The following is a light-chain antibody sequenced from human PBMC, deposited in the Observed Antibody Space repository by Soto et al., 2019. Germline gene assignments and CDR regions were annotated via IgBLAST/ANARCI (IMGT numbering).Light chain of an antibody. CDR3: QQYNNYPRT. Sequence: DIPMTQFPSTLSASVGDRVTITCRASQSVDTWLAWYQQKPGKAPSLVIYKTSNLESGVPSRFSGSGSGTEFTLTIRSLQPDDFATYYCQQYNNYPRTFSQGTKVEVK. J-gene: IGKJ1*01. CDR2: KTS. V-gene: IGKV1-5*03. CDR1: QSVDTW.